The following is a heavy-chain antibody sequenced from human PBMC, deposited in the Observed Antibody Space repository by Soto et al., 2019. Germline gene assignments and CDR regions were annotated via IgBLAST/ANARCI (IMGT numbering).Heavy chain of an antibody. Sequence: QVQLPESGPGLVKPSDTLSLTGAVSGYSISRSNWWGWIRQPPGKGLEWIGYIYYSGSTYYNPSLKSRGTLSVDTSTHQFSLKLSSVTAVDTSVYYCARGKLLPDDWGQGTLVTVSS. CDR2: IYYSGST. CDR1: GYSISRSNW. D-gene: IGHD2-15*01. V-gene: IGHV4-28*03. J-gene: IGHJ4*02. CDR3: ARGKLLPDD.